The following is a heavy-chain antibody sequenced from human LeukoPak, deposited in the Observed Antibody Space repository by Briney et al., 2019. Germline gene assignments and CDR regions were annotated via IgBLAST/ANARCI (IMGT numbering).Heavy chain of an antibody. D-gene: IGHD2-15*01. Sequence: PGGSLRLSCAASGFTFSSYAMHWVRQAPGKGLEWVAVISYDGSNKYYADSVKGRFTISRDNSKNTLYLQMNSLRAEDTAVYYCARHSCPPCPFDYWGQGTLVTVSS. J-gene: IGHJ4*02. CDR2: ISYDGSNK. V-gene: IGHV3-30*14. CDR3: ARHSCPPCPFDY. CDR1: GFTFSSYA.